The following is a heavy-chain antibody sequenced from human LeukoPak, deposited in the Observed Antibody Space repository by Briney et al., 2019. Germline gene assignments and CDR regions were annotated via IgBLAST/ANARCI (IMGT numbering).Heavy chain of an antibody. CDR1: GYTFTTYN. CDR2: ISAYNGNT. Sequence: ASVKVSCKASGYTFTTYNINWVRQAPGQGLEWMGWISAYNGNTNYAQKLQGRLTLTIDTSTSTAYMELRSLRSDDTAIYYCARSRMITFGGVIVTKRGIDYWGQGTLVTVSS. J-gene: IGHJ4*02. D-gene: IGHD3-16*02. V-gene: IGHV1-18*01. CDR3: ARSRMITFGGVIVTKRGIDY.